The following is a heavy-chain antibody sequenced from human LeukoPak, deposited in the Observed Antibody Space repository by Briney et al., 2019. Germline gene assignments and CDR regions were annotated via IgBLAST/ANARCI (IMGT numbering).Heavy chain of an antibody. CDR2: ISSSSSYI. V-gene: IGHV3-21*01. D-gene: IGHD2-21*02. CDR3: ARDGRCGGDCYAS. J-gene: IGHJ4*02. Sequence: PGGSLRLSCAASGFSFSSYTMNWVRQAPGKGLEWVSIISSSSSYIYYADSVKGRFTISRDNAKNTLYLQMNSLRVEDTAVYYCARDGRCGGDCYASWGQGTLVTVSS. CDR1: GFSFSSYT.